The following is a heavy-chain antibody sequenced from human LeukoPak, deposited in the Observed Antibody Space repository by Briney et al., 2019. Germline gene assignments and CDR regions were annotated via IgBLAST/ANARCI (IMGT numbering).Heavy chain of an antibody. CDR2: IYTSGST. V-gene: IGHV4-61*02. CDR3: ARENDYGDYENFDY. J-gene: IGHJ4*02. CDR1: GGSISSGSYY. Sequence: PSETLSLTCTVSGGSISSGSYYWSWIRQPAGKGLEWIGRIYTSGSTNYNPSLKSRVTISVDTSENQFSLKLSSVTAADTAVYYCARENDYGDYENFDYWGQGTLVTVSS. D-gene: IGHD4-17*01.